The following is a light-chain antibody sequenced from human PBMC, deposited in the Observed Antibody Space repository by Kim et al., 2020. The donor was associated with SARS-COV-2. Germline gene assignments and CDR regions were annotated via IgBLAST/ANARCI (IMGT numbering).Light chain of an antibody. V-gene: IGKV3-15*01. Sequence: EIVMTQSPATLSVSPGERVTLSCRTSQSVSGYLGWYQQKPGQGTRLLIYGASNRAIGIPDRFSGSGSGTEFTLTINSLQSEDFGIYYCQQYNNWPYTFRQGTKLEI. CDR1: QSVSGY. CDR2: GAS. CDR3: QQYNNWPYT. J-gene: IGKJ2*01.